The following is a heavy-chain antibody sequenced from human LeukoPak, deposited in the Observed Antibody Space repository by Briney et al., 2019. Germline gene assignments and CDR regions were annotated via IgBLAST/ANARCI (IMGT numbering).Heavy chain of an antibody. CDR1: GGSFSGYY. V-gene: IGHV4-34*01. D-gene: IGHD6-13*01. Sequence: PSETLSLTCAVYGGSFSGYYWSWIRQPPGKGLEWIGEINHSGSTNYNPSLKSRVTISVDTSKNQFSLKLSSVTAADTAVYYCAREPRIAAAGPVFWGQGTMVTVSS. CDR3: AREPRIAAAGPVF. J-gene: IGHJ3*01. CDR2: INHSGST.